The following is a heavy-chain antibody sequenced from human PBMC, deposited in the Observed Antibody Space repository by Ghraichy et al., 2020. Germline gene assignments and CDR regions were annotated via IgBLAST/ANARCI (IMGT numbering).Heavy chain of an antibody. CDR2: ISGSGGST. J-gene: IGHJ6*02. D-gene: IGHD3-9*01. CDR3: AKAKITIPNKPLYYYYGMDV. V-gene: IGHV3-23*01. Sequence: AGSLRLSCAASGFTFSSYAMSWVRQAPGKGLEWVSAISGSGGSTYYADSVKGRFTISRDNSKNSLYLQMNSLRAEDTAVYYCAKAKITIPNKPLYYYYGMDVWGQGTTVTVSS. CDR1: GFTFSSYA.